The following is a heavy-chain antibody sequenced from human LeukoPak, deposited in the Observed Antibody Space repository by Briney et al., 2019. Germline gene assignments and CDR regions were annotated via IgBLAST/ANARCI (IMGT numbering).Heavy chain of an antibody. CDR3: VRDVWGDRDGLFDC. CDR1: GFTFSSYW. CDR2: INTHGSST. Sequence: GGSLRLSCAASGFTFSSYWMHWVRQAPGKGLVWVARINTHGSSTSYGVSVQGRFTISRDNAKNTLYLQMNNLRAEDTAVYYCVRDVWGDRDGLFDCWGQGTLVTVSS. D-gene: IGHD5-24*01. V-gene: IGHV3-74*01. J-gene: IGHJ4*02.